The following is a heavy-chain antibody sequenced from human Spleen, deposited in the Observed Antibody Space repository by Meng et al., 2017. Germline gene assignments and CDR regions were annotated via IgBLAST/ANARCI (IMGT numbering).Heavy chain of an antibody. Sequence: GGSLRLSCAASGFTFSNYWMSWVRQAPGKGLHWVANIKQDGSEKYYVDSVKGRFTISRDNAKNSLNLQMNRLRVEDTAVYYCEVRLKPYSSAWWGRHPGGMDVWGRGTTVTVSS. CDR2: IKQDGSEK. V-gene: IGHV3-7*01. D-gene: IGHD6-19*01. CDR3: EVRLKPYSSAWWGRHPGGMDV. J-gene: IGHJ6*02. CDR1: GFTFSNYW.